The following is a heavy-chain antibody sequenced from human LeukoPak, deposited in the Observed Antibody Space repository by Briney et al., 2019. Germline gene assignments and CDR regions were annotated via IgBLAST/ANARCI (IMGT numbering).Heavy chain of an antibody. CDR2: ISGSGGST. CDR1: GFTFSSYA. CDR3: AKVEGPATTMVRGVIIFGDSLPLPDV. D-gene: IGHD3-10*01. J-gene: IGHJ6*04. Sequence: GGSLRLSCAASGFTFSSYAMSWVRQAPGKGLEWVSAISGSGGSTYYADSVKGRFTISRDNSKNTLYLQMNSLRAEDTAVYYCAKVEGPATTMVRGVIIFGDSLPLPDVWGKGTTVTISS. V-gene: IGHV3-23*01.